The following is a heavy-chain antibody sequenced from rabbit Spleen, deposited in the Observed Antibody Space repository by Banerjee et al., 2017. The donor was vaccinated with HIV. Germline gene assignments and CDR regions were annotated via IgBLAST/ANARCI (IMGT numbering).Heavy chain of an antibody. CDR3: ARDEADGTWEFKL. CDR2: IYGGSGGST. CDR1: GFSFSSSYY. Sequence: QSLEESGGDLVKPGASLTLTCTASGFSFSSSYYMCWVRQAPGKGLEWIACIYGGSGGSTAYASWAKGRFTVSKTSSTTVTLQMTSLTAADTATYFCARDEADGTWEFKLWGPGTLVTVS. J-gene: IGHJ4*01. D-gene: IGHD5-1*01. V-gene: IGHV1S40*01.